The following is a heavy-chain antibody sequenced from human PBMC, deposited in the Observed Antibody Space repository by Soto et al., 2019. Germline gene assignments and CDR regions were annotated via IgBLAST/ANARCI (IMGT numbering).Heavy chain of an antibody. V-gene: IGHV3-30-3*01. J-gene: IGHJ4*02. D-gene: IGHD3-3*01. CDR1: GFTFSSYA. CDR2: ISYDGSNK. Sequence: SLRLSCAASGFTFSSYAMHWVRQAPGKGLEWVAVISYDGSNKYYADSVKGRFTISRDNSKNTLYLQMNSLRAEDTAVYYCARDHREYYDFWSGYQTSYFDYWGQGTPVTV. CDR3: ARDHREYYDFWSGYQTSYFDY.